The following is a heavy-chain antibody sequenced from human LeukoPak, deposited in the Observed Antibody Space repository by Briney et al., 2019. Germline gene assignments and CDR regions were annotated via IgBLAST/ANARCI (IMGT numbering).Heavy chain of an antibody. D-gene: IGHD3-16*01. J-gene: IGHJ6*03. CDR2: INYSGST. Sequence: SETLSLTCTVSGGSIGSYYWSWIRQPPGKGLKWIGYINYSGSTSYNPSLRSRVTISVDTSKNQFSLKLSSVTAADTAVYYCARETSQKGAHHMYVWGKGATVT. V-gene: IGHV4-59*01. CDR3: ARETSQKGAHHMYV. CDR1: GGSIGSYY.